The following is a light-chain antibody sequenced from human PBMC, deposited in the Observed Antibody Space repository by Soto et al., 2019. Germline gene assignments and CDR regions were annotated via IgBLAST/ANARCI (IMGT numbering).Light chain of an antibody. CDR1: QSVLYSSNNKNY. Sequence: DIVMTQSPDSLAVSLGERATINCKSSQSVLYSSNNKNYLAWYQQKPGQPPTLLIYWASTRESGVPDRFSGSGSGTEFTLTISSLQAEDVAVYYCQQYYSTPQTFGQGTKVEIK. CDR3: QQYYSTPQT. V-gene: IGKV4-1*01. J-gene: IGKJ1*01. CDR2: WAS.